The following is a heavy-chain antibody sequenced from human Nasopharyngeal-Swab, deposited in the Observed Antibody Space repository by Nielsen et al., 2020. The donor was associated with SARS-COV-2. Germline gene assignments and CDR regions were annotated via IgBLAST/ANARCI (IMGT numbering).Heavy chain of an antibody. D-gene: IGHD3-10*01. J-gene: IGHJ5*02. Sequence: WVRQAPGQGLEWMGRISAYNGNTNYAQKLQGRVTMTTDTSTSTAYMELRSLRSDDTAVYYCARDWGYYYGSGSYFLPNNWFDPWGQGTLVTVSS. CDR3: ARDWGYYYGSGSYFLPNNWFDP. CDR2: ISAYNGNT. V-gene: IGHV1-18*01.